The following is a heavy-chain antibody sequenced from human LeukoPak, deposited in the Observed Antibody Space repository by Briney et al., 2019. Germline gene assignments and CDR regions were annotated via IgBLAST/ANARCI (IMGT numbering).Heavy chain of an antibody. J-gene: IGHJ3*02. V-gene: IGHV3-23*01. D-gene: IGHD6-13*01. Sequence: GGSLRLSCAASGLIVSSNYMTWVRQAPGKGLEWVSAISGSGGSTYYADSVKGRFTISRDNSKNTLYLQMNSLRAEDTAVYYCAKDLLAAAGTSDAFDIWGQGTMVTVSS. CDR3: AKDLLAAAGTSDAFDI. CDR1: GLIVSSNY. CDR2: ISGSGGST.